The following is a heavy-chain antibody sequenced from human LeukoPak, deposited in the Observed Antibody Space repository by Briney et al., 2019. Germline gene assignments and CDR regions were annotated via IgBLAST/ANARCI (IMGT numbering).Heavy chain of an antibody. Sequence: TVKVSCKASGGTFSSYAISWVRQAPGQGLEWMGRIIPIFGTANYAQKFQGRVTITTDESTSTAYMELSSLRSEDTAVYYCASSYSSGWYGAFDIWGQGTMVTVSS. V-gene: IGHV1-69*05. CDR1: GGTFSSYA. D-gene: IGHD6-19*01. CDR3: ASSYSSGWYGAFDI. CDR2: IIPIFGTA. J-gene: IGHJ3*02.